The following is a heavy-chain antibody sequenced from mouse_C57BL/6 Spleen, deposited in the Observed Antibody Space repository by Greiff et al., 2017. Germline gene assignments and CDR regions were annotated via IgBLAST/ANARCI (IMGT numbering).Heavy chain of an antibody. D-gene: IGHD1-1*01. CDR1: GYTFTSYW. CDR3: ARSLITTVVATYYFDY. CDR2: IHPNSGST. V-gene: IGHV1-64*01. Sequence: QVQLQQPGAELVKPGASVKLSCKASGYTFTSYWMHWVKQRPGQGLEWIGMIHPNSGSTNYNEKFKSKATLTVDKSSSTAYMQLSSLTSEDSAVXYCARSLITTVVATYYFDYWGQGTTLTVSS. J-gene: IGHJ2*01.